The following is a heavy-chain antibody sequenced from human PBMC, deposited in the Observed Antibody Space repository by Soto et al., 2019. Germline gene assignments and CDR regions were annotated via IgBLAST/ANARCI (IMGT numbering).Heavy chain of an antibody. CDR1: GGSFSGYY. V-gene: IGHV4-34*01. J-gene: IGHJ4*02. Sequence: PSETLSLTCAVYGGSFSGYYWSWIRQPPGKGLEWIGEINHSGSTNYNPSLKSRVTISVDTSKNQFSLKLSSVTAADTAVYYCARGLGEYSYGRLDYWGQGTLVTSPQ. D-gene: IGHD5-18*01. CDR2: INHSGST. CDR3: ARGLGEYSYGRLDY.